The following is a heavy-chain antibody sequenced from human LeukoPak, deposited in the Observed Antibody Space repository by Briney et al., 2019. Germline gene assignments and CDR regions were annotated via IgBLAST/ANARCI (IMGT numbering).Heavy chain of an antibody. J-gene: IGHJ4*02. CDR3: ARALDYDSSGYNY. D-gene: IGHD3-22*01. CDR1: GFTFSSYM. Sequence: GESLRLSCAASGFTFSSYMMTWVRQAPGKGLEYVSAISSNGGSTYYANSVKGRFTISRDNSKNTLYLQMGSLRAEDMAVYYCARALDYDSSGYNYWGQGTLVTVSS. CDR2: ISSNGGST. V-gene: IGHV3-64*01.